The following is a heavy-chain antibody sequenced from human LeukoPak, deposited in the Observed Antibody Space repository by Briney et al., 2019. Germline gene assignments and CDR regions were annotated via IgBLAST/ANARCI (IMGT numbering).Heavy chain of an antibody. CDR3: ARLQSYGSGRSYYMDV. J-gene: IGHJ6*03. D-gene: IGHD3-10*01. Sequence: SETLSLTCTVSGASISNSYWSWIRQPPGEGLEWIGYIYTSGNTNYNPSLQSRVTMSVDTSKNQFSLNLTSVTAADTAVYYCARLQSYGSGRSYYMDVWANGATVTVSS. CDR2: IYTSGNT. V-gene: IGHV4-4*09. CDR1: GASISNSY.